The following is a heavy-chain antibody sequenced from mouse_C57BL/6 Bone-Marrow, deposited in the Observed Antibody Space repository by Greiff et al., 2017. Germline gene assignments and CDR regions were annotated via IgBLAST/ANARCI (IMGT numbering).Heavy chain of an antibody. Sequence: EVKLMESGPGLAQPSQTLSLTCSVTGFSITNDYWNWIRKFPGNKLEYMGYISYIGNTFYNPYLKSRISITRDTSKNQSYLQLNSVTTEDTATYYCARYRRLYDYWGQGTTLTVSS. CDR3: ARYRRLYDY. J-gene: IGHJ2*01. CDR2: ISYIGNT. CDR1: GFSITNDY. V-gene: IGHV3-8*01.